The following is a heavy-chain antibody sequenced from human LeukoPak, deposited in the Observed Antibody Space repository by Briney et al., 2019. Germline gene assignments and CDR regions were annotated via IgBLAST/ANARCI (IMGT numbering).Heavy chain of an antibody. Sequence: SQTLSLTCTVSGGSISSGGYYWSWIRQHPGKGLEWIGYIYYSGSTYYNPSLKSRVTISVDTSKNQFSLKLSSVTAADTAVYYCARDRARYDSSGYYLDYWGQGTLVTVSS. D-gene: IGHD3-22*01. CDR1: GGSISSGGYY. CDR3: ARDRARYDSSGYYLDY. V-gene: IGHV4-31*03. CDR2: IYYSGST. J-gene: IGHJ4*02.